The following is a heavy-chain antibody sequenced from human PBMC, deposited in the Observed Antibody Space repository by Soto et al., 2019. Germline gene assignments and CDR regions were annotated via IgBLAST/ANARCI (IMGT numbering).Heavy chain of an antibody. J-gene: IGHJ4*02. CDR3: ARDEDYYGSGSGIDD. Sequence: QVQLVQSGAEVKKPGASVKVSCKASGYTFTRYGISWVRQAPGQGLEWMGWISAYNGNTNYAQKLQGRVTMTTDTSTSTAYMERRSLRSDDTAVYYCARDEDYYGSGSGIDDWGQGTLVTVSS. CDR1: GYTFTRYG. CDR2: ISAYNGNT. D-gene: IGHD3-10*01. V-gene: IGHV1-18*01.